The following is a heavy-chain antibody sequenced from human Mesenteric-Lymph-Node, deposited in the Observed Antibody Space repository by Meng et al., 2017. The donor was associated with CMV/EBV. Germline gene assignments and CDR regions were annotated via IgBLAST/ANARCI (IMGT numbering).Heavy chain of an antibody. V-gene: IGHV1-8*01. D-gene: IGHD2-2*01. CDR3: ARDHFDCSSTSCNYNRMDV. J-gene: IGHJ6*02. CDR1: GYTFTSYD. Sequence: ASVKVSCKASGYTFTSYDINWVRQATGQGLEWMGWMNPNSGNTGYAQKFQGRVTMTRNTSISTAYMELSSLRSEDTAVYYCARDHFDCSSTSCNYNRMDVWGQGTTVTVSS. CDR2: MNPNSGNT.